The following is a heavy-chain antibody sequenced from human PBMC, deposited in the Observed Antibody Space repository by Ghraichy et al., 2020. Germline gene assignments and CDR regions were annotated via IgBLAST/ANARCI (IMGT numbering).Heavy chain of an antibody. CDR1: GGSISSYY. CDR3: ARQGGYYDSSGYSISY. D-gene: IGHD3-22*01. V-gene: IGHV4-59*08. J-gene: IGHJ4*02. Sequence: TLSLTCTVSGGSISSYYWSWIRQPPGKGLEWIGYIYYSGSTNYNPSLKSRVTISVDTSKNQFSLKLSSVTAADTAVYYCARQGGYYDSSGYSISYWGQGTLVTVSS. CDR2: IYYSGST.